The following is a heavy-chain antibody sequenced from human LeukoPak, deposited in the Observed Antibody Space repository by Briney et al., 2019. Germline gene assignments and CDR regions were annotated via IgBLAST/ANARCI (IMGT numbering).Heavy chain of an antibody. V-gene: IGHV5-51*01. D-gene: IGHD3-22*01. CDR2: IYLGDSDT. Sequence: GESLKISCKGSGYSFTSYWIGWVRQMPGKGLEWMGIIYLGDSDTRYSPSFQGQVTISADKSISTAYLQWSSLKASDTAVYYCARMTYYYDSSSRYYFDYWGQGALVTVSS. CDR3: ARMTYYYDSSSRYYFDY. J-gene: IGHJ4*02. CDR1: GYSFTSYW.